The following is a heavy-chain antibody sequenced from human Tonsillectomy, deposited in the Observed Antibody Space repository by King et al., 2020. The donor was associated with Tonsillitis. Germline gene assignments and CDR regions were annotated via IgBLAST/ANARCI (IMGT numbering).Heavy chain of an antibody. CDR1: GFTFSRYG. J-gene: IGHJ4*02. V-gene: IGHV3-30*02. Sequence: VQLVQSGGGVVQPGGSLRLSCAASGFTFSRYGMHWVRQAPGKGLEWVAXXXXXXXNXYYXXXVKGRFTISRDNSKNTLYLQMNSLRDEDTAVYYCAKRLSAYCGGDCYSGSDYWGQGTLVTVSS. CDR3: AKRLSAYCGGDCYSGSDY. D-gene: IGHD2-21*02. CDR2: XXXXXXNX.